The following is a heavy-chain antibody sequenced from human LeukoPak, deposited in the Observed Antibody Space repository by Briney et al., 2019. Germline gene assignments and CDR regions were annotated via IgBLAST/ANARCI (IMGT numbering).Heavy chain of an antibody. CDR1: GFTFSSYS. CDR3: ARKTPMAGDAFDI. D-gene: IGHD3-10*01. Sequence: KSGGSLRLSCAASGFTFSSYSMNWVRRAPGKGLEWVSSISSSSSYIYYADSVKGRFTISRDNAKNSLYLQMNSLRAEDTAVYYCARKTPMAGDAFDIWGQGTMVTVSS. V-gene: IGHV3-21*01. CDR2: ISSSSSYI. J-gene: IGHJ3*02.